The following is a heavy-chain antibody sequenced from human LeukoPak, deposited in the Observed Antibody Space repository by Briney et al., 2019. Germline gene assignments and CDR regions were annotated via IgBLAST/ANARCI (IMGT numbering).Heavy chain of an antibody. D-gene: IGHD6-13*01. V-gene: IGHV3-49*03. CDR3: TGARDRSWYEGLTFDY. CDR1: GFTFGDYA. CDR2: IRSKTHGGTT. J-gene: IGHJ4*02. Sequence: GGSLRLSCTSSGFTFGDYAMSWFRQAPGKGLEWVGFIRSKTHGGTTEYAVSVKGRFTISRDDSRSIAYLQMNSLKTEDTAVYYCTGARDRSWYEGLTFDYWGQGTLVTVSS.